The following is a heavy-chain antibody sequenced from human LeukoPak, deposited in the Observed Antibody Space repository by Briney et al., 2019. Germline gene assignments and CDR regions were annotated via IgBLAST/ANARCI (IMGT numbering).Heavy chain of an antibody. D-gene: IGHD3-3*01. V-gene: IGHV1-69*13. Sequence: SVKVSCKASGGTFSSYAISWVRQAPGQGLEWMGGIIPIFGTANYAQKFQGRVTITADESTSTAYMELSSLRSEDTAVYYCAKYRRFLEWLPNGGYYFDYWGQGTLVTVSS. J-gene: IGHJ4*02. CDR2: IIPIFGTA. CDR1: GGTFSSYA. CDR3: AKYRRFLEWLPNGGYYFDY.